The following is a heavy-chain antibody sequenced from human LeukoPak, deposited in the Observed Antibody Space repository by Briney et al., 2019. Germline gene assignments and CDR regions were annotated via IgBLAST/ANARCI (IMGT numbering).Heavy chain of an antibody. CDR2: INPSGGST. CDR3: ERNGVYYDSSGYVFDY. Sequence: ASVKVSCKASGYTFTSYYMHWVRQAPGQGLEWMGIINPSGGSTSYAQKFQGRVTMTRDTSTSTVYMELSSLRSEDTAVYYCERNGVYYDSSGYVFDYWGQGTLVTVSS. CDR1: GYTFTSYY. D-gene: IGHD3-22*01. V-gene: IGHV1-46*01. J-gene: IGHJ4*02.